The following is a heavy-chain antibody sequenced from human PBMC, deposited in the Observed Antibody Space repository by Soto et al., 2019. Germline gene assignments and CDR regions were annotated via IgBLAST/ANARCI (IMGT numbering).Heavy chain of an antibody. Sequence: EVQLVESGGGLVQPGGSLRLSCAASGFTFSSYWMHWVRQAPGKGLVWVSRINSDGSSTSYADSVKGRFTISRDNATNTLYLHMNSLRAEDTAVYYCAVAVAGPTAIGYWGQGTLVTVSS. CDR1: GFTFSSYW. CDR2: INSDGSST. J-gene: IGHJ4*02. V-gene: IGHV3-74*01. CDR3: AVAVAGPTAIGY. D-gene: IGHD6-19*01.